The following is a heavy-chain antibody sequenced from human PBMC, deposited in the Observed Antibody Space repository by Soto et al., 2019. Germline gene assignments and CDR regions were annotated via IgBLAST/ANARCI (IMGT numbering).Heavy chain of an antibody. CDR2: ISGSGGST. CDR3: ANGYIVANQLPYYYYGMDV. D-gene: IGHD5-12*01. Sequence: GGSLRLSCAPSGFTFSSYARSWVRQAPGKGLEWVSAISGSGGSTYYADSVKGRFTISRDNSKNTLYLQMNSLRAEDTAVYYCANGYIVANQLPYYYYGMDVWGQGTTVTVSS. V-gene: IGHV3-23*01. J-gene: IGHJ6*02. CDR1: GFTFSSYA.